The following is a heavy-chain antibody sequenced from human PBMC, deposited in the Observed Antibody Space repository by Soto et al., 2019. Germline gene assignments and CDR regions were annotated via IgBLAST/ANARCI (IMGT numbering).Heavy chain of an antibody. Sequence: ASVKVSCKASGGTFANFIMNWVRQTPGQGLEWMGGIVPMLGTPTYAEKFKGRVTISATGSTSTAYMELTSLRSEDTAIYCCARNGTYGSSLSPYSGMDVWGQGTTVTVSS. V-gene: IGHV1-69*13. CDR1: GGTFANFI. CDR3: ARNGTYGSSLSPYSGMDV. J-gene: IGHJ6*02. CDR2: IVPMLGTP. D-gene: IGHD3-10*01.